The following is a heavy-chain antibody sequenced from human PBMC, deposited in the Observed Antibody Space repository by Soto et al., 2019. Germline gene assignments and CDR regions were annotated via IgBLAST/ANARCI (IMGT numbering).Heavy chain of an antibody. CDR3: AKFRGPSYSYYYMDV. CDR1: GFTFSTYA. D-gene: IGHD3-16*01. V-gene: IGHV3-23*01. Sequence: PGGSLRLSCATSGFTFSTYAMNWLRQAPGRGLECVSFISGSGRTTYYADSVKGRFTVSRDNSKNTLYLQMNSLRAEDTALYYCAKFRGPSYSYYYMDVWGKGATVTVSS. CDR2: ISGSGRTT. J-gene: IGHJ6*03.